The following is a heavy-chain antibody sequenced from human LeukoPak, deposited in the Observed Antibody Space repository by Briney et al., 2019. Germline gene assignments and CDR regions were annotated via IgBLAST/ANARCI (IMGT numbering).Heavy chain of an antibody. CDR2: IKPDGSEK. V-gene: IGHV3-7*01. Sequence: PGGSLRLSCAASGFVFSASYMSWVRKAPGKGLEWVATIKPDGSEKYHVDSVSGRFTISRDNTNDSLFLQMNSLRVDDTAVYYRVRGGTYWTVSWGQGTLVNVS. CDR3: VRGGTYWTVS. CDR1: GFVFSASY. J-gene: IGHJ5*01.